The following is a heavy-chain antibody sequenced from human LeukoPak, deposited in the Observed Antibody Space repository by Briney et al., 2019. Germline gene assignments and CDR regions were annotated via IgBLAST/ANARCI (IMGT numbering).Heavy chain of an antibody. D-gene: IGHD1-26*01. CDR2: ISGSGGST. J-gene: IGHJ4*02. CDR3: TRDEEGASREFDY. Sequence: PGGSLRLSCAAPGFTFSSYGMSWVRQAPGKGLEWVSAISGSGGSTYYADSVKGRFTISRDNSKNTLYLQMNSLRVEDTAVYYCTRDEEGASREFDYWGQGALVTVSS. CDR1: GFTFSSYG. V-gene: IGHV3-23*01.